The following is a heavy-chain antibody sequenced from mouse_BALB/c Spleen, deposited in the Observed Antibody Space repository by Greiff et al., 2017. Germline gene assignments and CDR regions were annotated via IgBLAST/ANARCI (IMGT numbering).Heavy chain of an antibody. Sequence: QVQLQQPGAELVKPGASVKLSCKASGYTFTSYWIHWVKQRPGQGLEWIGEINPSNGRTNYNAKFKSKATLTVDKSSSTAYMQLSSRTSEDSAVYYCARIYYDYGGAWFAYGGQGTLVTVSA. J-gene: IGHJ3*01. CDR2: INPSNGRT. CDR3: ARIYYDYGGAWFAY. D-gene: IGHD2-4*01. V-gene: IGHV1S81*02. CDR1: GYTFTSYW.